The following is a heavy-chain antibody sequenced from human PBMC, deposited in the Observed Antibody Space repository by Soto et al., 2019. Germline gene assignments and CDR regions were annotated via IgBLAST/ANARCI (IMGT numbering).Heavy chain of an antibody. CDR3: ARDGDYGSGSYYNYYYYGMDV. D-gene: IGHD3-10*01. Sequence: AASVKVSCKASGGTFSSYAISWVRQAPGQGLEWMGGIIPIFGTANYAQKFQGRVTITADESTSTAYMELSSLRSEDTAVYYCARDGDYGSGSYYNYYYYGMDVWGQGTTVTVSS. CDR1: GGTFSSYA. J-gene: IGHJ6*02. CDR2: IIPIFGTA. V-gene: IGHV1-69*13.